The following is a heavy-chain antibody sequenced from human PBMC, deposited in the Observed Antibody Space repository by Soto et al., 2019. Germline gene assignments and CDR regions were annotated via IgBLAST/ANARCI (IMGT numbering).Heavy chain of an antibody. CDR2: IYYSGST. CDR1: GGSVSSGSYY. V-gene: IGHV4-61*01. D-gene: IGHD2-8*02. CDR3: ARERAGGVGSYYFDY. Sequence: QVQLQESGPGLVKPSETLSLTCTVSGGSVSSGSYYWSWIRQPPGKGLEWIGYIYYSGSTNYNPSLKSLVTISVDTSKNQFSLKLSSVTAADTAVYYCARERAGGVGSYYFDYWGQGTLVTVSS. J-gene: IGHJ4*02.